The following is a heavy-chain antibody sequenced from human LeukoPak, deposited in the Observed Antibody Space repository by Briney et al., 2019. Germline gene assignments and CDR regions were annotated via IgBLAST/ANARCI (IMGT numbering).Heavy chain of an antibody. CDR2: ISNSGRII. CDR3: ARDSDYGGNDFDY. Sequence: GGSLRLSCVASGFTFTSYSMNWVRQAPGKGLEWVSYISNSGRIIYYADPVKGRFTISRDNAKNSLFLQMNSLRDEDTALYYCARDSDYGGNDFDYRGQGTLVTVSS. CDR1: GFTFTSYS. J-gene: IGHJ4*02. D-gene: IGHD4-23*01. V-gene: IGHV3-48*02.